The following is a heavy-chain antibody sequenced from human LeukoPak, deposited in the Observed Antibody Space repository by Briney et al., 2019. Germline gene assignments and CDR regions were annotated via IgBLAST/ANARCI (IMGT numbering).Heavy chain of an antibody. CDR1: GYTFTGYY. J-gene: IGHJ4*02. CDR3: ARAFTSLEWLAHQDYYFDY. Sequence: GASVKVSCKASGYTFTGYYMHWVRQAPGQGLEWMGWINPDSGGTNYAQKFQGRVTMTRDTSISTAYMEPSRLRSDDTAVYYCARAFTSLEWLAHQDYYFDYWGQGTLVTVSS. V-gene: IGHV1-2*02. D-gene: IGHD6-19*01. CDR2: INPDSGGT.